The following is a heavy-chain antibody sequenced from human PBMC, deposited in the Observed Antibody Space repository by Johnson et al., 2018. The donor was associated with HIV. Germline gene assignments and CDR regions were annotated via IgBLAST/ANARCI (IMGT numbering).Heavy chain of an antibody. CDR3: VRDWQDRDDAFDI. CDR1: GFTFSTYW. CDR2: IKQDGSDE. V-gene: IGHV3-7*05. D-gene: IGHD3-22*01. J-gene: IGHJ3*02. Sequence: VQLVESGGGLVKPGGSRRLSCAASGFTFSTYWMSWVRQAPGKGLEWVANIKQDGSDEYYVDSVKGRFTIYRDNTKNLLYLQMNSLRAEDTAVYYCVRDWQDRDDAFDIWGQGTMVTVSS.